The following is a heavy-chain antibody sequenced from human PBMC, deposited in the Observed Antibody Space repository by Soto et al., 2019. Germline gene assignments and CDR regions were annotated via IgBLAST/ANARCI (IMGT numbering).Heavy chain of an antibody. V-gene: IGHV3-7*01. J-gene: IGHJ4*02. CDR2: IKQDGSEK. D-gene: IGHD2-15*01. CDR1: GFRFSSYW. Sequence: GGSLRLSCAASGFRFSSYWMSWVRQAPGKGLEWVANIKQDGSEKQYVDFVKGRFTISRGNAKNSLYLQMNSLRDEDTAVYYCGRVRRSDPDDYWGQGTLVTVSS. CDR3: GRVRRSDPDDY.